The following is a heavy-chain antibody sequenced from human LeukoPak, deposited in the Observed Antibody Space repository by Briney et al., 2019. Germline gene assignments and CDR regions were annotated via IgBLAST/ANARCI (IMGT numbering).Heavy chain of an antibody. V-gene: IGHV3-30*18. J-gene: IGHJ4*02. Sequence: PGGSLRLSCAASGFTLSSYGMHWVRQAPGKGLEWVAVISYDGGNKYYADSVKGRFTISRDNSKNTLYLQMNSLRAEDTAVFYCAKDHAYYYYDSSGYYDYWGQGTLVTVSS. CDR2: ISYDGGNK. CDR1: GFTLSSYG. D-gene: IGHD3-22*01. CDR3: AKDHAYYYYDSSGYYDY.